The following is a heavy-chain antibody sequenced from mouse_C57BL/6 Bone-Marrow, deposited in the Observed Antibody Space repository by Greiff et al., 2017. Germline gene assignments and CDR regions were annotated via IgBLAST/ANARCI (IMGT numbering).Heavy chain of an antibody. CDR2: IDPSDSYT. V-gene: IGHV1-59*01. CDR3: ANAWFAY. CDR1: GYTFTSYW. Sequence: QVQLQQPGAELVRPGTSVKLSCKASGYTFTSYWMHWVKQRPGQGLEWIGVIDPSDSYTNYNQKIKGKATLTVDTASRTAYMQLSSLTSEDSAVYYCANAWFAYWGQGTLVTVSA. J-gene: IGHJ3*01.